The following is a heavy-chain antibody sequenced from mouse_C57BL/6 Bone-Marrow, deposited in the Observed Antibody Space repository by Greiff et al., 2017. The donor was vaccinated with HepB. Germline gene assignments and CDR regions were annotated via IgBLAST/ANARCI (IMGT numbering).Heavy chain of an antibody. Sequence: DVTPVESGGGLVKPGGSLKLSCAASGFTFRSCTMFWVRQTPEKRLEWVATISGGGGNTYYPDSVKGRFTISRDTAKNTLYLQMSSLRSEDTALYYCARPLYDYGYYFDYWGQGTTPTVSS. J-gene: IGHJ2*01. D-gene: IGHD2-4*01. CDR3: ARPLYDYGYYFDY. CDR2: ISGGGGNT. CDR1: GFTFRSCT. V-gene: IGHV5-9*01.